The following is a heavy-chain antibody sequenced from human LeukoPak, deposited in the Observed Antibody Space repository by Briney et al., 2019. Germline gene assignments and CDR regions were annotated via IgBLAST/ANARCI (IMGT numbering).Heavy chain of an antibody. CDR2: ISSSSSYI. D-gene: IGHD5-24*01. V-gene: IGHV3-21*01. CDR1: GFTFSSYS. CDR3: ARDMGWQQFDQ. Sequence: KTGGPLRLFCAASGFTFSSYSMNWVRQAPGKGLEWVSSISSSSSYIYYADSVKGRFTISRDNAKNSLYLQMNSLTVEDTAVYYCARDMGWQQFDQWGQGTLVTVSS. J-gene: IGHJ4*02.